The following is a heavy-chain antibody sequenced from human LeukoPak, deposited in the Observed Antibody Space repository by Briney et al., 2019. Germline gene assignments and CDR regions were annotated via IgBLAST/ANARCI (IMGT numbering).Heavy chain of an antibody. CDR3: AKDQYYDSSGYLDY. CDR2: ISGSGGST. J-gene: IGHJ4*02. Sequence: GGSLRLSCAASGFTFSSYAMSWVRQASGKGLEWVSAISGSGGSTYYADSVKGRFTISRDNSKNTLYLQMNSLRAEDTAVYYCAKDQYYDSSGYLDYWGQGTLVTVSS. D-gene: IGHD3-22*01. CDR1: GFTFSSYA. V-gene: IGHV3-23*01.